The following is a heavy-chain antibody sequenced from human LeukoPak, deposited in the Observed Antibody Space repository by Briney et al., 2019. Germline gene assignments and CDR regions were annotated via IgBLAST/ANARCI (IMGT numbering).Heavy chain of an antibody. J-gene: IGHJ4*02. D-gene: IGHD5-18*01. CDR3: ARDLGDYSYGYVGYFDY. CDR1: GFTFSSHS. V-gene: IGHV3-21*01. Sequence: GGSLRLSCAASGFTFSSHSMHWVRQAPGKGLEWVSSISSSSSYIYYADSVKGRFTISRDNAKNSLYLQMNSLRAEETAVYYCARDLGDYSYGYVGYFDYWGQGTLGTVSS. CDR2: ISSSSSYI.